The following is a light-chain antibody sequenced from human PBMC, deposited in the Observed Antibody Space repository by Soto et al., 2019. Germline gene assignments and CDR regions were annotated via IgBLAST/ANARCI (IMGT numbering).Light chain of an antibody. CDR1: SSDVGGYNY. J-gene: IGLJ1*01. Sequence: QSVLTQPPSVSGSPGQSVTISCTGTSSDVGGYNYVAWYQQHPGKAPKVIIYDVSKRPSGVPDRVSGSQPGTSASLAISGLQSEDEADYYCAAWDDSLNFPYVFGTGTKVTVL. V-gene: IGLV2-11*01. CDR3: AAWDDSLNFPYV. CDR2: DVS.